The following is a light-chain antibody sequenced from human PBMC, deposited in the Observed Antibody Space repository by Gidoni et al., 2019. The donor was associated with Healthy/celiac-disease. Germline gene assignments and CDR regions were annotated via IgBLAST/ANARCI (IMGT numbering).Light chain of an antibody. CDR2: GAS. Sequence: DIVLTQSPGTLSLSPGERATLSCRASQSVSSSSLAWYQQKPGQAPRLLIYGASSGSGTDFTLTISRLEPEDFSVYYCQQYGSSPQDFTFGPGTKVDIK. CDR3: QQYGSSPQDFT. V-gene: IGKV3-20*01. CDR1: QSVSSSS. J-gene: IGKJ3*01.